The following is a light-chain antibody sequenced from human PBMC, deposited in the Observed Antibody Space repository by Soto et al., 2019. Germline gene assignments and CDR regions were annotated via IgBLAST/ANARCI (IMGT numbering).Light chain of an antibody. J-gene: IGLJ1*01. CDR1: SSDVGGYNY. Sequence: HSVLTQPPSASGSPGQSVAISCTGTSSDVGGYNYVSWYQQHPGKAPKLMIYEVNKRPSGVPDRFSGSKSGNTASLTVSGLQAEDEADYYCSSYAGSSNVFGTGTNVTVL. V-gene: IGLV2-8*01. CDR2: EVN. CDR3: SSYAGSSNV.